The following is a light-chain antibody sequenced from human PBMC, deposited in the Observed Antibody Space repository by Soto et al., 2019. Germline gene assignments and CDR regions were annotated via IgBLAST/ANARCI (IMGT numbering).Light chain of an antibody. CDR1: SSDVGSYNL. CDR2: EGS. CDR3: SSYADTSTLV. Sequence: QSALTQPASVSGSPGQSITISCTGTSSDVGSYNLVSWYQQHAGKAPKLMIYEGSKRPSGVSNRFSGSKSDNTASLTISGLQAEDEADYYCSSYADTSTLVFGAGTQLTVL. V-gene: IGLV2-23*01. J-gene: IGLJ2*01.